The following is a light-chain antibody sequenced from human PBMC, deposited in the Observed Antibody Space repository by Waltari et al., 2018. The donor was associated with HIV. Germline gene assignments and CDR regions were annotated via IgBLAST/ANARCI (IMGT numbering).Light chain of an antibody. CDR3: GAWNGSPSGPV. CDR1: SSSIGSGY. J-gene: IGLJ3*02. Sequence: QSVLTQPPSVSGAPGQRVTVSCSGSSSSIGSGYVCWYQQLPGAAPKLVIYRNDQRPSGFPDRCSGSKSGTSASQAISGLRSEDEAVYYCGAWNGSPSGPVFGGGTKLTVL. V-gene: IGLV1-47*01. CDR2: RND.